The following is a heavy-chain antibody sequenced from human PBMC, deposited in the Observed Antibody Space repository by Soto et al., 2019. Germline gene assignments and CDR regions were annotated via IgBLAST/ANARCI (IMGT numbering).Heavy chain of an antibody. CDR1: GGSISSGGYY. D-gene: IGHD4-17*01. CDR3: ARGNHYGDLYTHAFDI. Sequence: QVQLQESGPGLVKPSQTLSLTCTVSGGSISSGGYYWSWIRQHPGKGLEWIGYIYYSGSTYYNPSLKSRVTISVDTSKNQVSLKLSSVTAADTAVYYCARGNHYGDLYTHAFDIWGQGTMVTVSS. V-gene: IGHV4-31*03. J-gene: IGHJ3*02. CDR2: IYYSGST.